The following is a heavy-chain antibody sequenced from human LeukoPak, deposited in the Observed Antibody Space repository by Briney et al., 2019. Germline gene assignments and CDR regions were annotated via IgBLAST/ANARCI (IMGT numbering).Heavy chain of an antibody. CDR3: ARGSGSYQDAFDI. Sequence: GGSLRLSCAASGLTFSTYSMNWVRQAPGKGLEWVSSISYSGGYEYFADSVKGRFTISRDNAKNSLFLQMNSLRAEDAAVYYCARGSGSYQDAFDIWGQGTKVTVSS. CDR2: ISYSGGYE. V-gene: IGHV3-21*01. CDR1: GLTFSTYS. D-gene: IGHD1-26*01. J-gene: IGHJ3*02.